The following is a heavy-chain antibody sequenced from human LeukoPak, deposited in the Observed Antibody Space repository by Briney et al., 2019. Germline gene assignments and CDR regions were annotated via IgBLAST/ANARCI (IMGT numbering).Heavy chain of an antibody. V-gene: IGHV3-15*01. J-gene: IGHJ4*02. D-gene: IGHD3-10*01. CDR2: IKSKTDGGTT. CDR1: GFTFSNAW. CDR3: VRDGGDFYGSGSYLAY. Sequence: PGGSLRLSCAASGFTFSNAWMSWVRQAPGKGLEWVGRIKSKTDGGTTDYAAPVKGRFTISRDDSKNTLYLQMNSLRAEDTAVYYCVRDGGDFYGSGSYLAYWGQGTLVTVSS.